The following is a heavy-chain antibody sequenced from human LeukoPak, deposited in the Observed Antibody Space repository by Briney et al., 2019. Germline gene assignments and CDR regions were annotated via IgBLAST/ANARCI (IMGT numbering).Heavy chain of an antibody. CDR1: GFTFSSYW. Sequence: QPGGSLRLSCAASGFTFSSYWMSWVRQAPGKGLEWVANIKQDGSEKYYVDSVKGRFTISRDNAKNSLYLQMNSLRAEDTAVYYCARESRIVATIFDQNYYYYYYMDVWGKGTTVTVSS. D-gene: IGHD5-12*01. V-gene: IGHV3-7*01. CDR2: IKQDGSEK. J-gene: IGHJ6*03. CDR3: ARESRIVATIFDQNYYYYYYMDV.